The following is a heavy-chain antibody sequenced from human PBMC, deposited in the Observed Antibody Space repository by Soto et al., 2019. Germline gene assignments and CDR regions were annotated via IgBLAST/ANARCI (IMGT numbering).Heavy chain of an antibody. CDR2: INSDGSST. Sequence: GGSLRLSCAASGFTFSSYWMHWVRQAPGKGLVWVSRINSDGSSTSYADSVKGRFTISRDNAKNTLYLQMNSLRAEDTAVYYCARVGTMVRGAYGTFDIWGQGTMVTVSS. J-gene: IGHJ3*02. D-gene: IGHD3-10*01. V-gene: IGHV3-74*01. CDR1: GFTFSSYW. CDR3: ARVGTMVRGAYGTFDI.